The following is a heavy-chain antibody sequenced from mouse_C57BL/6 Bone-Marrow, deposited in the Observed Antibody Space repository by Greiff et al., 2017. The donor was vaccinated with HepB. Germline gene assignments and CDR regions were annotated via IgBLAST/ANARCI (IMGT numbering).Heavy chain of an antibody. CDR2: ISDGGSYT. CDR3: ARDGDSSGPFDY. CDR1: GFTFSSYA. Sequence: EVQLVESGGGLVKPGGSLKLSCAASGFTFSSYAMSWVRQTPEKRLEWVATISDGGSYTYYPDNVKGRFTISRDNAKNNLYLQMSHLKSEDTAMHYCARDGDSSGPFDYWGQGTTLTVSS. V-gene: IGHV5-4*01. D-gene: IGHD3-2*02. J-gene: IGHJ2*01.